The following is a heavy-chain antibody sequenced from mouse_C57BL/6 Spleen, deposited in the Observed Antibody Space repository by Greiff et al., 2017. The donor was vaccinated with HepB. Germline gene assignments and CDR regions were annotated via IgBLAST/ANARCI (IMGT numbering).Heavy chain of an antibody. CDR3: TTGSLDY. CDR2: IDPENGDT. V-gene: IGHV14-4*01. J-gene: IGHJ2*01. Sequence: EVQLQQSGAELVRPGASVKLSCTASGFNIKDDYMHWVKQRPEQGLEWIGWIDPENGDTEYASKFQGKATITADTSSNTAYLQLSSLTSEDTAVYYCTTGSLDYWGQGTTLTVSS. CDR1: GFNIKDDY.